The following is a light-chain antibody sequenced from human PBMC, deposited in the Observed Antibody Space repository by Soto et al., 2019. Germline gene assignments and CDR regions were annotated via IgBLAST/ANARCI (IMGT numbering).Light chain of an antibody. CDR2: EVS. J-gene: IGLJ2*01. V-gene: IGLV2-14*01. CDR3: SSYSTTSTLVV. CDR1: SSDVGNYNY. Sequence: SALTQPASVSGSPGQSITISCTGTSSDVGNYNYVSWYQQHPGKAPKLMISEVSNRPSGVSNRFSGSKSGNTASLTISGLQTEDEADYYCSSYSTTSTLVVFGGGTKLTVL.